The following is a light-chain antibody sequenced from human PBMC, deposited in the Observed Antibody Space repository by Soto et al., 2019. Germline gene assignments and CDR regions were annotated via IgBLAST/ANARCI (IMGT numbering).Light chain of an antibody. CDR2: DVS. CDR3: QQRYDWPWT. V-gene: IGKV3-11*01. Sequence: ESVLTQSPGTLSLSPGERATLSCRASQSVSDYLAWYQQKPGQAPRLFIYDVSKRATGIPARFSGSGSGTDFTLTISSLEPEDFAVYFCQQRYDWPWTFGLGTKVDIK. J-gene: IGKJ1*01. CDR1: QSVSDY.